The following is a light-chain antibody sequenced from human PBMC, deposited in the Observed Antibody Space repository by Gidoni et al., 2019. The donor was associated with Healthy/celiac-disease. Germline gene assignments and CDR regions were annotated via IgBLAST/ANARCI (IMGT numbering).Light chain of an antibody. J-gene: IGKJ5*01. CDR1: QSLLHSNGYNY. Sequence: DIVMSQSPLSLPVTPGEPASISFRSSQSLLHSNGYNYLDWYLQKPGQSPQLLIYLGSNRASGVPDRFSGSGSGTDFTLKISRVEAEDVGVYYCMQALQTPYPFGQGTRLEIK. CDR2: LGS. V-gene: IGKV2-28*01. CDR3: MQALQTPYP.